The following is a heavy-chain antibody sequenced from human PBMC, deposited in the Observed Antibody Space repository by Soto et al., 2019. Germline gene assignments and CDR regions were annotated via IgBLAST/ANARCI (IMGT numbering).Heavy chain of an antibody. V-gene: IGHV4-31*03. CDR1: GGSISNGDHY. Sequence: SETLSLTCTVSGGSISNGDHYWGWIRQHPERGLEWIGYIDNSGITYDNPSLKSRVVMSVDTSQNQFSLKLTSVTAADTAVYYCARNYGNYGHYFDSWGQGTLVTVPQ. D-gene: IGHD4-17*01. J-gene: IGHJ4*02. CDR3: ARNYGNYGHYFDS. CDR2: IDNSGIT.